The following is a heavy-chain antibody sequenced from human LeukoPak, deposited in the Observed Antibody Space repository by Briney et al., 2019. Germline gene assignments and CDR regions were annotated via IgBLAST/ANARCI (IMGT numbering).Heavy chain of an antibody. CDR1: GYTLTELS. J-gene: IGHJ6*04. V-gene: IGHV1-24*01. CDR2: FDPEDGET. CDR3: ATDRTTGTHYGMDV. Sequence: ASVTVSCTVSGYTLTELSMHWVRQAPGKGLEWMGGFDPEDGETIYAQKFQGRVTMTEDTSTDTAYMELSSLRSEDTAVYYCATDRTTGTHYGMDVWGKGTTVTVSS. D-gene: IGHD1-1*01.